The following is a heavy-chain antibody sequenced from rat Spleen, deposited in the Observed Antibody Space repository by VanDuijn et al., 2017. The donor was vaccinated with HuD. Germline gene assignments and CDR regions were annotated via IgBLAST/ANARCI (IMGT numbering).Heavy chain of an antibody. Sequence: EVRLVESGGGLVQPGRSLKLSCAVSGLTFSDYAMAWVRQAPKKGLEWVATISTSGGSTYYRDSVKGRFTISRDNAKSTLYLQMDSLRSEDTATYYCATTAFGYGYFDYWGQGVMVTVSS. CDR1: GLTFSDYA. CDR3: ATTAFGYGYFDY. CDR2: ISTSGGST. J-gene: IGHJ2*01. D-gene: IGHD1-12*03. V-gene: IGHV5S23*01.